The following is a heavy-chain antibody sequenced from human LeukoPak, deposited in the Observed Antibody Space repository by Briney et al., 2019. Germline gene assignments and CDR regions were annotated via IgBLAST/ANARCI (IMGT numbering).Heavy chain of an antibody. CDR2: ISGSGGST. CDR1: GFTFSNSA. Sequence: GGSLRLSCAASGFTFSNSALSWVRQAPGKGLEWVSDISGSGGSTYYADSVKGRFTISRDNSKNTLYLQMNSLRAEDTAVYYCAKVGASYYFDYWGQGTLVTVSS. J-gene: IGHJ4*02. V-gene: IGHV3-23*01. D-gene: IGHD4/OR15-4a*01. CDR3: AKVGASYYFDY.